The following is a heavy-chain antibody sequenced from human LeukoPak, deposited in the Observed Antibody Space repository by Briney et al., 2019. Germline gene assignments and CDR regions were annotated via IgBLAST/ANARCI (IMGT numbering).Heavy chain of an antibody. V-gene: IGHV3-53*01. CDR2: IYRDGNT. D-gene: IGHD2-2*02. J-gene: IGHJ3*02. Sequence: PGGPLRLSCAASGLSLSVNYMTWVRQSPGKGLEWLSNIYRDGNTYYADSVNGRFSISRDDYKNTLYLEMNSLRAEDTALYYCARYTFRAVDIWGQGSMVTVSS. CDR1: GLSLSVNY. CDR3: ARYTFRAVDI.